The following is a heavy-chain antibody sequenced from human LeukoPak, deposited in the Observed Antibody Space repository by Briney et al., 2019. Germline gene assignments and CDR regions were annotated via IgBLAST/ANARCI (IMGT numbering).Heavy chain of an antibody. CDR1: SGSISSSDW. V-gene: IGHV4-4*02. CDR2: IYHGGST. D-gene: IGHD6-19*01. J-gene: IGHJ4*02. CDR3: ARGVSDFYY. Sequence: SETLSLTCVVSSGSISSSDWWSWVRQPPGKGLEWIGEIYHGGSTNYNPSLRSRVTMSVDTSKNQFSLRLSSVTAADTAVYYCARGVSDFYYWGQGTLVTVSS.